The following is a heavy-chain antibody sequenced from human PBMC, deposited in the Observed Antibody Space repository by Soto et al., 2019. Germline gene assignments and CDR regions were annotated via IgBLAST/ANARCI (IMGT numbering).Heavy chain of an antibody. CDR2: INPNSGGT. V-gene: IGHV1-2*02. CDR1: GSTFTGYY. Sequence: ASVTVSCTASGSTFTGYYMHWVRQAPGQGLEWMGWINPNSGGTNYAQKFQGRVTMTRDTSISTAYMELSRLRSDDTAVYYCARDPYGVRYYYYYGMDVWGQGTTVTVS. J-gene: IGHJ6*02. CDR3: ARDPYGVRYYYYYGMDV. D-gene: IGHD4-17*01.